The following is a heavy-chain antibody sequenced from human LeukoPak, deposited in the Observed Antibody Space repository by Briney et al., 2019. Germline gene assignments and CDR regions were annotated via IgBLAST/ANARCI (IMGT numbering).Heavy chain of an antibody. D-gene: IGHD3-22*01. Sequence: GGSLRLSCAASGFTFRSYAMSWVRQAPGKGLEWVSAISGSGGSTYYADSVKGRFTISRDNSKNTLYLQMNSLGAEDTAVYYCASYDSSGYYHYFDYWGQGTLVTVSS. J-gene: IGHJ4*02. V-gene: IGHV3-23*01. CDR2: ISGSGGST. CDR3: ASYDSSGYYHYFDY. CDR1: GFTFRSYA.